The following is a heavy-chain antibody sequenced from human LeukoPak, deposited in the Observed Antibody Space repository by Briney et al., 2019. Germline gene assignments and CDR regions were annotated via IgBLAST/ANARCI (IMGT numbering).Heavy chain of an antibody. D-gene: IGHD3-16*02. CDR2: IIPILGIA. V-gene: IGHV1-69*04. CDR3: ARSSFGGVIADAFDI. J-gene: IGHJ3*02. CDR1: GGTFSSYA. Sequence: GSSVKVSCKASGGTFSSYAISWVRQAPGQGLEWMGRIIPILGIANYAQKFQGRVTITADESTSTAYMELSSLRSEDTAVYYCARSSFGGVIADAFDIWGQGTMVTVSS.